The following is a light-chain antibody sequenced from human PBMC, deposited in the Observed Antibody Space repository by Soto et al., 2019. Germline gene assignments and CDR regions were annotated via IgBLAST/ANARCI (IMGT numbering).Light chain of an antibody. CDR3: QQRYSWPPLT. Sequence: EIVLTQSPATLSLSPGERATLSCRASQSVITYLAWFQQKPGQAPSLLIYDVFNRATDIPARFSGRGSGTEFTLTISSLEPEDFAVYYCQQRYSWPPLTFGQGTRLE. CDR1: QSVITY. V-gene: IGKV3-11*01. CDR2: DVF. J-gene: IGKJ5*01.